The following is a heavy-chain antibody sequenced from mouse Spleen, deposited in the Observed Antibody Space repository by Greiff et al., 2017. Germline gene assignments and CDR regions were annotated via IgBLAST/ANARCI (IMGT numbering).Heavy chain of an antibody. CDR1: GYTFTSYW. J-gene: IGHJ3*01. CDR2: IDPSDSYT. V-gene: IGHV1-50*01. D-gene: IGHD3-1*01. CDR3: ARRESGL. Sequence: QVQLQQPGAELVKPGASVKLSCKASGYTFTSYWMQWVKQRPGQGLEWIGEIDPSDSYTNYNQKFKGKATLTVDTSSSTAYMQLSSLTSEDSAVYYCARRESGLWGQGTLVTVSA.